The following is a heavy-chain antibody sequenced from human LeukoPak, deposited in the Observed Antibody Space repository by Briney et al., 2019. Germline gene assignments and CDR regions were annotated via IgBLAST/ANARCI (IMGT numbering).Heavy chain of an antibody. Sequence: GASVKVSCKASGYTFTGYYMNWVRQAPGQELEWMGRINPNRGGTNYAQKSQGRVTMTRDTSISTAYMELSRLRSDDTAVNYCARDYGDYEDIFDYWGQGTLVTVSS. CDR3: ARDYGDYEDIFDY. CDR2: INPNRGGT. D-gene: IGHD4-17*01. J-gene: IGHJ4*02. V-gene: IGHV1-2*06. CDR1: GYTFTGYY.